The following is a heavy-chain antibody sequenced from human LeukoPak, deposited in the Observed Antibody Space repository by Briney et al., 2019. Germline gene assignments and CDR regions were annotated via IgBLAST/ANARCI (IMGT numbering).Heavy chain of an antibody. J-gene: IGHJ4*02. Sequence: ASVKVSCKASGGTFSSYAISWVRQATGQGLEWMGWMNPNSGNTGYAQKFQGRVTMTRNTSISTAYMELSSLRSEDTAVYYCARGNALGYVDYWGQGTLVTVSS. CDR3: ARGNALGYVDY. V-gene: IGHV1-8*02. CDR1: GGTFSSYA. CDR2: MNPNSGNT.